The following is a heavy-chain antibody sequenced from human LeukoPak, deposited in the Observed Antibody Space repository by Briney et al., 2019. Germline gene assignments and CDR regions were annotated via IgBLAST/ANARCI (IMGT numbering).Heavy chain of an antibody. CDR3: AREGYYGSGSPPSLYFDY. Sequence: GGSLRLSCAASGFTFRNYVIHWVREAPGKGLEWVAVTSSDLNVKLYADSVKGRFTISRDNSRSTLYLQMNSLRPEDTAIYYCAREGYYGSGSPPSLYFDYWGQGTLVTVSS. D-gene: IGHD3-10*01. CDR1: GFTFRNYV. J-gene: IGHJ4*02. V-gene: IGHV3-30-3*01. CDR2: TSSDLNVK.